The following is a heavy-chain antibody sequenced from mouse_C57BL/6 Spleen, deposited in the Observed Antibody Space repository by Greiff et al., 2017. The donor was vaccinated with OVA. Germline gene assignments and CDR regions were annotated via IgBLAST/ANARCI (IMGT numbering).Heavy chain of an antibody. V-gene: IGHV1-15*01. Sequence: QVQLQQSGAELVRPGASVTLSCKASGYTFTDYEMHWVKQTPVHGLEWIGAIDPETGGTAYNQKFKGKAILTADKSSSTAYMELRSLTSEDSAVYYCTRTAIYDGYYQYAYWGQGTLVTVSA. D-gene: IGHD2-3*01. CDR1: GYTFTDYE. CDR3: TRTAIYDGYYQYAY. CDR2: IDPETGGT. J-gene: IGHJ3*01.